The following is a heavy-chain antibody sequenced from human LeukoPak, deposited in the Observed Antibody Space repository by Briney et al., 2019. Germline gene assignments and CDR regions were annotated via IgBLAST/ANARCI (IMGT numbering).Heavy chain of an antibody. CDR3: AKDTFSYCSSTSCWHFDH. CDR1: GFSFSTFG. CDR2: ISKDETNK. Sequence: GGSLRLSCAASGFSFSTFGMHWVRQTPGKGLEWVSHISKDETNKYYADSVKGRFTISRDNSKNTLYLQMNSLRAEDTAVYYCAKDTFSYCSSTSCWHFDHWGQGTLVTVSS. D-gene: IGHD2-2*01. J-gene: IGHJ4*02. V-gene: IGHV3-33*05.